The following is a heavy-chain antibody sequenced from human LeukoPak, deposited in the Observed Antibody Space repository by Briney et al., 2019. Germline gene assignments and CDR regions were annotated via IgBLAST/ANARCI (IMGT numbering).Heavy chain of an antibody. CDR1: GYSISSGYY. J-gene: IGHJ6*03. CDR2: IYHSGST. V-gene: IGHV4-38-2*02. D-gene: IGHD3-22*01. CDR3: ARVELGYDSSGYYPYYYYMDV. Sequence: SETLSLTCTVSGYSISSGYYWGWIRQPPGKGLEWIGSIYHSGSTYYNPSLKSRVTISVDTSKNQFSLKLSSVTAADTAVYYCARVELGYDSSGYYPYYYYMDVWGKGTTVTVSS.